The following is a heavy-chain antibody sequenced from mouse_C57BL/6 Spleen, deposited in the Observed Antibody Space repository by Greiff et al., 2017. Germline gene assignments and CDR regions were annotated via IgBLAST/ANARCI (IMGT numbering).Heavy chain of an antibody. J-gene: IGHJ2*01. Sequence: QVQLQQPGAELVKPGASVKMSCKASGYTFTSYWITWVKQRPGQGLEWIGDIYPGSGSTNYNEKFKSKATLTVDTSSSTAYLQLTSLTSEDSAVYYCASSLTTVVDYGSQGTTLTVSS. D-gene: IGHD1-1*01. V-gene: IGHV1-55*01. CDR2: IYPGSGST. CDR1: GYTFTSYW. CDR3: ASSLTTVVDY.